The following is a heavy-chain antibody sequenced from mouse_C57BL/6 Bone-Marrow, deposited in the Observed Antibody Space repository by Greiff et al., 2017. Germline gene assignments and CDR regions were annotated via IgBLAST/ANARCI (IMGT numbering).Heavy chain of an antibody. Sequence: VKLVESGPGLVAPSQSLSITCTVSGFSLTSYGVDWVRQPPGKGLEWLGVIWGGGSTNYNSAHMSRLSISKDNSKSQVFLKMNSLQTDDTAMYYCAKRVYDYEGYYAMDYWGQGTSVTVSS. V-gene: IGHV2-9*01. J-gene: IGHJ4*01. CDR2: IWGGGST. D-gene: IGHD2-4*01. CDR3: AKRVYDYEGYYAMDY. CDR1: GFSLTSYG.